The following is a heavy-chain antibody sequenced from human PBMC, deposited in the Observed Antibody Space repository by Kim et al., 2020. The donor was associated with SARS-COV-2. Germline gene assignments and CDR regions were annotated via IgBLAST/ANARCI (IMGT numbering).Heavy chain of an antibody. Sequence: GGSLRLSCAASGFTFTNYAMGWVRRTPEKGLEWVSAISGGGGSTKYADSVEGRFIISRDNSKNTLYLQMNSLRADDTAVYYCAKDSVPSFYYFYYMDLWG. D-gene: IGHD3-10*01. CDR1: GFTFTNYA. CDR3: AKDSVPSFYYFYYMDL. V-gene: IGHV3-23*01. J-gene: IGHJ6*03. CDR2: ISGGGGST.